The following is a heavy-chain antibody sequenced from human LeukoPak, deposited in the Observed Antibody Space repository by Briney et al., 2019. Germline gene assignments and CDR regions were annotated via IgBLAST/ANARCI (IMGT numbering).Heavy chain of an antibody. Sequence: SETLSLTCTVSGGSISSYYWSWIRQPPGKGLEWIGYIYYSGGTNYNPSLKSRVTISVDTSKNQFSLKLSSVTAADAAVYYCARDEGRYYDSSGYYVVWGQGALVTVSS. J-gene: IGHJ4*02. CDR1: GGSISSYY. CDR3: ARDEGRYYDSSGYYVV. CDR2: IYYSGGT. D-gene: IGHD3-22*01. V-gene: IGHV4-59*01.